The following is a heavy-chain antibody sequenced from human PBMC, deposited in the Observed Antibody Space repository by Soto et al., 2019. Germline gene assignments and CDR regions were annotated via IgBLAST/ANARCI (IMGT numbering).Heavy chain of an antibody. D-gene: IGHD2-21*02. CDR1: GGTFSIYG. CDR2: IIPILTTP. V-gene: IGHV1-69*13. J-gene: IGHJ6*02. CDR3: ATSVGIAPTAEDVMDV. Sequence: SVKVSCKASGGTFSIYGFSWVRQAPGKGPEWIGGIIPILTTPNYAQKFQGRVTIVADESTTTVYMELRSLKFEDTAVYYCATSVGIAPTAEDVMDVWAQGPSVTVS.